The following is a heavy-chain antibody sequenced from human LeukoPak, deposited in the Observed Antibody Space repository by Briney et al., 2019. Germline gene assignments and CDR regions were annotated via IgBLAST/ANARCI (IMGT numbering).Heavy chain of an antibody. V-gene: IGHV3-23*01. J-gene: IGHJ4*02. Sequence: GGSLRLSCAASGFTFSSYAMSWVRQAPGKGLEWVSAISGSGGSTYYADSVKGRFTISRDNSKNTLYLQMNSLRAEDTAVYYCARDLLMPTVTDYWGQGTLVTVSS. CDR1: GFTFSSYA. CDR2: ISGSGGST. D-gene: IGHD4-11*01. CDR3: ARDLLMPTVTDY.